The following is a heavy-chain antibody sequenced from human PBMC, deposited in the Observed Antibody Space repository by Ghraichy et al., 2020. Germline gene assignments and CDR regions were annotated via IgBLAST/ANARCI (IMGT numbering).Heavy chain of an antibody. CDR1: GFTFSSYS. V-gene: IGHV3-21*01. CDR2: ISSSSSYI. D-gene: IGHD3-22*01. CDR3: ARGGVDFRYDSSGYYYPNYWYFDL. J-gene: IGHJ2*01. Sequence: GGALRLSCAASGFTFSSYSMNWVRQAPGKGLEWVSSISSSSSYIYYADSVKGRFTISRDNAKNSLYLQMNSLRAEDTAVYYCARGGVDFRYDSSGYYYPNYWYFDLWGRGTLVTVSS.